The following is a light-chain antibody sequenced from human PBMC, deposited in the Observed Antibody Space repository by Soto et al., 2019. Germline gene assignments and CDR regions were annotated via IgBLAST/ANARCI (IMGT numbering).Light chain of an antibody. CDR1: QSISSW. J-gene: IGKJ1*01. Sequence: DIHMTQSPSTLSASVLDRVTITCRASQSISSWLAWYQQKPGKAPKLLIYDASSLESGVPSRFSGSGSGTEFTLTISSLQPDDFATYYCQHYNSYSEAFGQGTKVDIK. V-gene: IGKV1-5*01. CDR2: DAS. CDR3: QHYNSYSEA.